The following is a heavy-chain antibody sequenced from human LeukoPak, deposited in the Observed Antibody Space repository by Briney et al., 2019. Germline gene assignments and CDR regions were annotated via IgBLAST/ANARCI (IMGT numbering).Heavy chain of an antibody. V-gene: IGHV3-48*02. CDR1: GFTFSSCS. Sequence: PGGSLRLSCAASGFTFSSCSMNWVRQAPGKGLEWVSYISSGSSSIYYADSVKGRFTISRDNAENSLYLQMSSLRDEDTAVYYCARGRATGRSGGDYWGQGTLVTVSS. D-gene: IGHD3-9*01. J-gene: IGHJ4*02. CDR2: ISSGSSSI. CDR3: ARGRATGRSGGDY.